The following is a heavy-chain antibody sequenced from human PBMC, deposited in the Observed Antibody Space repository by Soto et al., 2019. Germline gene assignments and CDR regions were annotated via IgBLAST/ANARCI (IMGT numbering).Heavy chain of an antibody. CDR3: ARGPPDGMAV. CDR2: ISYDGSNK. Sequence: QVQLVESGGGVVQPGRSLRLSCAASGFTFSSYAMHWVRQAPGKGLEWVAVISYDGSNKYYADSVQGRFTISRDNSKNTPYLPLTSMSAEDTAVYYCARGPPDGMAVWGHGTTVAVSS. J-gene: IGHJ6*02. CDR1: GFTFSSYA. V-gene: IGHV3-30-3*01.